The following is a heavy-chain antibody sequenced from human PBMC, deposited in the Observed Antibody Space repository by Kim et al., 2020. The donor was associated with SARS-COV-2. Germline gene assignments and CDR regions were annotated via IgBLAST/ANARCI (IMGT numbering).Heavy chain of an antibody. CDR1: GYTFTSYG. Sequence: ASVKVSCKASGYTFTSYGISWVRQAPGQGLEWMGWISAYNGNTNYAQKLQGRVTMTTDTSTSTAYMELRSLRSDDTAVYYCARAVVVVAARGRAAPYCYYGMDVWAQGTTVTVSS. D-gene: IGHD2-15*01. CDR3: ARAVVVVAARGRAAPYCYYGMDV. J-gene: IGHJ6*02. CDR2: ISAYNGNT. V-gene: IGHV1-18*01.